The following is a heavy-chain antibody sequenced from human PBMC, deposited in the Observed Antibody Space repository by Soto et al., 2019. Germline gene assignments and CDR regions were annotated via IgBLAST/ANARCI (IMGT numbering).Heavy chain of an antibody. Sequence: ASETLSLTCAVYGGSFSGYYWSLIRQAPGKGLEWIGEINHSGSTNYNPSLKSRVTISVDTSKNQFSLKLSSVTAADTAVYYCARSARSSPRGRTDYWGQG. CDR2: INHSGST. J-gene: IGHJ4*02. V-gene: IGHV4-34*01. CDR3: ARSARSSPRGRTDY. CDR1: GGSFSGYY.